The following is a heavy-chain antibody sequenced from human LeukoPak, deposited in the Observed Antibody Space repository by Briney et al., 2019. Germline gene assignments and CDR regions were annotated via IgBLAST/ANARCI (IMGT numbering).Heavy chain of an antibody. D-gene: IGHD1-26*01. J-gene: IGHJ4*02. CDR3: ALTGGYSGAYYDFDY. CDR2: ISYDGTTK. V-gene: IGHV3-30*04. Sequence: GGSLRLSCAASGFTFSSYPMHWVRQAPGKGLEWVTVISYDGTTKYYADSVKGRSTISRDNSNNTLYLQMNSLRVEDTALYYCALTGGYSGAYYDFDYWGQGALVTVSS. CDR1: GFTFSSYP.